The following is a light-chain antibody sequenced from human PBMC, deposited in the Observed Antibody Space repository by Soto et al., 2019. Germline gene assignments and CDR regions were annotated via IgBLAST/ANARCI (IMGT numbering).Light chain of an antibody. J-gene: IGKJ1*01. V-gene: IGKV3-11*01. CDR1: QSVSSY. CDR3: QQRSNWPPTWT. Sequence: EIVLTQSPATLSLSPGDRATLSCRASQSVSSYLAWYQQKPGQAPRLLIYDASNRATGIPARFSGSGSGTDFTLTISSLEPEDFAVYYCQQRSNWPPTWTFGQGTKVDTK. CDR2: DAS.